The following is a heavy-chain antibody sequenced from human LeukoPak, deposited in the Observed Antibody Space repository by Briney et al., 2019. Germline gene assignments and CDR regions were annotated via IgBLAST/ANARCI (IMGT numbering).Heavy chain of an antibody. V-gene: IGHV4-59*08. Sequence: PSETLSLTCTASGGSISSYYWSWIRQPPGKGLEWIGYIYYSGSTNYNPSLKSRVTISVDTSKNQFSLKLSSVTAADTAVYYCARAEVLWFGESDYWGQGTLVTVSS. J-gene: IGHJ4*02. CDR2: IYYSGST. D-gene: IGHD3-10*01. CDR1: GGSISSYY. CDR3: ARAEVLWFGESDY.